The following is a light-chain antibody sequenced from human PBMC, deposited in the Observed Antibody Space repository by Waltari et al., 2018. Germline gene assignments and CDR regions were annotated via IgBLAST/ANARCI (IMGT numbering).Light chain of an antibody. Sequence: EIVLTQSPGTLSLSPGERATLSCRASQSVRSNYLAWYQQKPGQAPSLLIYDTSNGATGIPDRFSGSGSGTDFTLIISRLEPEDFALYYCQQYGNTPFTFGQGTRLDIK. J-gene: IGKJ5*01. V-gene: IGKV3-20*01. CDR2: DTS. CDR3: QQYGNTPFT. CDR1: QSVRSNY.